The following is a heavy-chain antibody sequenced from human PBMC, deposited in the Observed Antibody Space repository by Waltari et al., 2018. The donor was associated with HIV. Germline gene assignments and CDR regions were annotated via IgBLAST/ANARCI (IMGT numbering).Heavy chain of an antibody. V-gene: IGHV4-39*01. CDR2: RYYVGST. CDR1: GGSVSSRSYY. J-gene: IGHJ3*01. D-gene: IGHD1-26*01. CDR3: AKKYSGSHRGLSIFDV. Sequence: QLQLQESGPGLVKPSETLSLTCTVSGGSVSSRSYYWGWIRQPPGKGLEWIGSRYYVGSTHYNPSVKSRVTISVDTSKNQFSLKLSSVTAADTAIYYCAKKYSGSHRGLSIFDVWGQGTMVTVSS.